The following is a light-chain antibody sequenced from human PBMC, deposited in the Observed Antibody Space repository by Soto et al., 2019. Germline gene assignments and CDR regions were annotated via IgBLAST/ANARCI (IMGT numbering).Light chain of an antibody. CDR2: DAS. CDR3: HQCATSPLT. CDR1: QSIAKNY. V-gene: IGKV3-20*01. J-gene: IGKJ4*01. Sequence: EILLTQSPDTLSLSPGKRATLSCRASQSIAKNYLAWYQHKPGQAPRLLIYDASSRATGIPDRFSGSGSGTDLTLTISRLEPEDFAVYFCHQCATSPLTFGGGTKVEIK.